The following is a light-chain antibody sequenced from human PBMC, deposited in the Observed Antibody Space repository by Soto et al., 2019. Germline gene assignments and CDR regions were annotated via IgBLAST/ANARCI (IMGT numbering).Light chain of an antibody. CDR1: QSIDSY. CDR3: QQYYDVPVT. V-gene: IGKV1-39*01. CDR2: VAS. J-gene: IGKJ5*01. Sequence: DIQMTQSPSSLSASVGDRVTITCRASQSIDSYLNWYQQRPGKVPKVLIYVASSLESGVPSRFSGSGSGTEFTLTISSLQAEDAAVYYCQQYYDVPVTFGQGTRLEIK.